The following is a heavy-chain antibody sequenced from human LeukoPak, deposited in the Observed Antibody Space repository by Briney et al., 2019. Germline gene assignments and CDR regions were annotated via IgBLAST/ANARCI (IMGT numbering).Heavy chain of an antibody. CDR2: MNPNGGNI. CDR3: ARDNEGYCSGGSCYGAYYFDY. Sequence: GASVKVSCKASGYTFTSYDINWVRQATGQGFEWMGWMNPNGGNIGYAQKFQGRVTITRNTSISTAYMELSSLRSEDTAVYYCARDNEGYCSGGSCYGAYYFDYWGQGTLVTVSS. J-gene: IGHJ4*02. CDR1: GYTFTSYD. D-gene: IGHD2-15*01. V-gene: IGHV1-8*03.